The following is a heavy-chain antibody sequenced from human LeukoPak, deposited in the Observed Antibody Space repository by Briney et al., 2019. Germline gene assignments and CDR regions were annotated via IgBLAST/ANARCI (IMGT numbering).Heavy chain of an antibody. Sequence: AGGSLRLSCAASGFTFSSYAMSWVRQAPGKGLEWVSAISGRGGSTYYADSVKGRFTISRDNSKNTLYLQMNSLRAEDTAVYYCARLSGWFDYWGQGTLVTVSS. V-gene: IGHV3-23*01. CDR2: ISGRGGST. CDR1: GFTFSSYA. D-gene: IGHD6-19*01. J-gene: IGHJ4*02. CDR3: ARLSGWFDY.